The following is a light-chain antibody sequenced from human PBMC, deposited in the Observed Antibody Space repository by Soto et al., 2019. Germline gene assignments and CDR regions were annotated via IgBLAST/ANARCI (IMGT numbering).Light chain of an antibody. CDR1: QSVSRY. J-gene: IGKJ5*01. V-gene: IGKV3-11*01. Sequence: EIVLRQSPATLSLSTGERATLSFRASQSVSRYLAWYQQKPGQAPRLLIYDASSRATGIPARFSGSGSGTDFTLTISRLEPEDFAVYYCQQRSSWPITFGQGTRLEIK. CDR3: QQRSSWPIT. CDR2: DAS.